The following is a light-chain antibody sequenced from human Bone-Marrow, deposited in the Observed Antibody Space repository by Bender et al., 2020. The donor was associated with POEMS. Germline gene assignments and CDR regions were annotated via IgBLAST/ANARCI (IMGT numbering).Light chain of an antibody. CDR1: NSNIGTNA. CDR3: AAWDAGLGGGV. Sequence: QSVLTQPPSASGTPGQRVTISCSGSNSNIGTNAVNWYQQFPGTAPKLLIYSDNQRPSGVPDRFYGFKSGTSASLAISGLQSEDEAGYYGAAWDAGLGGGVFGGGTKLTVL. J-gene: IGLJ3*02. CDR2: SDN. V-gene: IGLV1-44*01.